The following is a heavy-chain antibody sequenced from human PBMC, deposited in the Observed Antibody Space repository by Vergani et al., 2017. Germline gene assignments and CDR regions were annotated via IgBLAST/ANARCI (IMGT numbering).Heavy chain of an antibody. D-gene: IGHD3-10*01. J-gene: IGHJ5*02. V-gene: IGHV3-23*01. CDR1: GFTFSSYA. CDR2: ISGSGGST. CDR3: ANEVTMVRERFNWLDP. Sequence: EVQLLESGGGLVQPGGSLRLSCAASGFTFSSYAMSWVRQAPGKGLEWVSAISGSGGSTYYADSVKGRFTISRDNSKNTLYLQVNSLRAEDTAVYYCANEVTMVRERFNWLDPWGQGTLVTVSS.